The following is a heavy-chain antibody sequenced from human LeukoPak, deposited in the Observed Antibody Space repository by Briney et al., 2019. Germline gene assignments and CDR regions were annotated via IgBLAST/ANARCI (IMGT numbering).Heavy chain of an antibody. D-gene: IGHD3-10*01. CDR1: GFTFSSYS. V-gene: IGHV3-48*02. CDR3: ARETYYYGSGSYFDY. J-gene: IGHJ4*02. CDR2: ISSSSSTI. Sequence: GGSLRLSCAASGFTFSSYSMNWVRQAPGKGLEWVSYISSSSSTIYYADSVKGRFTISRDNAKNSLYLQMSSLRDEDTAVYYCARETYYYGSGSYFDYWGQGTLVTVSS.